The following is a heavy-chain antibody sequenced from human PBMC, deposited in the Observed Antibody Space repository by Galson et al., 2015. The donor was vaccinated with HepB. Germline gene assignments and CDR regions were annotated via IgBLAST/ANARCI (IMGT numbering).Heavy chain of an antibody. Sequence: SVKVSCKASGYTFTGYYMHWVRQAPGQGLEWVGWINPYSGGTNYAQKFQGWVTMTRDTSITTAYMELSRLRSDDTAVYYCARGAFIVGATRGAFDVWGQGTVVTVSS. J-gene: IGHJ3*01. V-gene: IGHV1-2*04. CDR3: ARGAFIVGATRGAFDV. CDR2: INPYSGGT. D-gene: IGHD1-26*01. CDR1: GYTFTGYY.